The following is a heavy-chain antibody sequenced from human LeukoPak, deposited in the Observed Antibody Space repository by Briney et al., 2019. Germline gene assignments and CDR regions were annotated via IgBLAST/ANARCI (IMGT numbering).Heavy chain of an antibody. V-gene: IGHV3-7*01. J-gene: IGHJ5*02. CDR2: IKKSGSET. CDR1: GFPFSPDW. Sequence: GGSLRLSCAASGFPFSPDWMSWVRQAPGKGLEWVAMIKKSGSETHYVDSVKGRFTISRDNAKNSLYLQMNSLRDEDTAVYYCARDLSLKDFWLRTPRAMPGWFDPWGQGTLVTVSS. D-gene: IGHD2-2*01. CDR3: ARDLSLKDFWLRTPRAMPGWFDP.